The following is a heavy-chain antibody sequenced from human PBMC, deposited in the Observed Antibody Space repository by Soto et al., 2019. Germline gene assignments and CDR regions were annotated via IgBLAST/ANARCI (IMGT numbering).Heavy chain of an antibody. V-gene: IGHV4-31*03. CDR3: ARGPNWNYVLDP. D-gene: IGHD1-7*01. CDR2: IYYSGST. Sequence: LSLTCTVSGGSISSGGYYWSWIRQHPGKGLEWIGYIYYSGSTYYNPSLKSRVTISVDTSKNQFSLKLSSVTAADTAVYYCARGPNWNYVLDPWGQGTLVTVSS. J-gene: IGHJ5*02. CDR1: GGSISSGGYY.